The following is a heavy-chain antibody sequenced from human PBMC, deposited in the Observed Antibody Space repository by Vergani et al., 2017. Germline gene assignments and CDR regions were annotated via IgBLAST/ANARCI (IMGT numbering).Heavy chain of an antibody. CDR3: AGERGDHIVVVPAAPTNQGDYYMDV. Sequence: QVQLVQSGAEVKKPGSSVKVSCKASGGTFSSYAISWVRQAPGQGLEWMGGIIPIFGTANYAQKFQGRVTITADESTSTAYMELSSLRSEDTAVYYCAGERGDHIVVVPAAPTNQGDYYMDVWGKGTTVTVSS. D-gene: IGHD2-2*01. J-gene: IGHJ6*03. CDR1: GGTFSSYA. V-gene: IGHV1-69*01. CDR2: IIPIFGTA.